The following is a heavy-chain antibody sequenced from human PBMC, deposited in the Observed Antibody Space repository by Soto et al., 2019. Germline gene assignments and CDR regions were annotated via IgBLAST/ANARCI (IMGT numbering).Heavy chain of an antibody. CDR1: GDSISTDY. J-gene: IGHJ4*02. CDR3: AKNWNWGSLVH. D-gene: IGHD7-27*01. V-gene: IGHV4-59*08. Sequence: QVHLQESGPGLVKPSETLSLTCTVSGDSISTDYWSWIRQSPGKGLEWIGFIYYGGSTNYNPSLKSRVTISVDTPKNQFSLKLSSVTAADTAVYYCAKNWNWGSLVHWGQGTLLTVSS. CDR2: IYYGGST.